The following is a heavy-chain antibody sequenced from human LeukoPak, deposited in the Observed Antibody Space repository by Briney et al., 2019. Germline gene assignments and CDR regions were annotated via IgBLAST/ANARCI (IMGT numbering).Heavy chain of an antibody. CDR2: IYYSGST. V-gene: IGHV4-59*01. CDR3: ARGPYGSGSYKFDP. Sequence: PSETLSLTCTVSGGSISSYYWSWIRQPPGKGLEWIGYIYYSGSTNYNPSLKSRVTISVDTSKNQFSLKLSSVTAADTAVYYCARGPYGSGSYKFDPWGQGTLVTVSS. CDR1: GGSISSYY. D-gene: IGHD3-10*01. J-gene: IGHJ5*02.